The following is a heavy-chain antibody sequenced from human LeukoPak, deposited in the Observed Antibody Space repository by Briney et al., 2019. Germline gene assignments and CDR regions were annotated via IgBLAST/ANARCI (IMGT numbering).Heavy chain of an antibody. CDR3: ARAGRWEVTTPGGFDP. D-gene: IGHD4-17*01. Sequence: SETLSLTCTVSGGSISSSSYYWSWIRQPPGKGLEWIGYIYYSGSTNYNPSLKSRVTISVDTSKNQFSLKLSSVTAADTAVYYCARAGRWEVTTPGGFDPWGQGTLVTVSS. J-gene: IGHJ5*02. V-gene: IGHV4-61*01. CDR1: GGSISSSSYY. CDR2: IYYSGST.